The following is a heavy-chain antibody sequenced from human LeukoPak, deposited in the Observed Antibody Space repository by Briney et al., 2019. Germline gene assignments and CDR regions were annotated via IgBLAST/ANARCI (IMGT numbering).Heavy chain of an antibody. CDR1: GYNFISYA. CDR3: ARGHDSSGYYFPVHAFDI. J-gene: IGHJ3*02. Sequence: ASVKVSCKASGYNFISYAMHWVRQAPGRRLEWMGWINAGNGNTKYSQKFQGRVTITRDTSASTAYMELSSLRSEDTAVYYCARGHDSSGYYFPVHAFDIWGQGTMVTVSS. CDR2: INAGNGNT. V-gene: IGHV1-3*01. D-gene: IGHD3-22*01.